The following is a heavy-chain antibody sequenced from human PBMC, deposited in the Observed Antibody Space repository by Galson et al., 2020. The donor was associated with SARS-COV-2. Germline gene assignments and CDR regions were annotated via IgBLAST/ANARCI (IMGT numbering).Heavy chain of an antibody. CDR3: ARGTAKIGVAGTGDY. D-gene: IGHD6-19*01. CDR1: GFTFSDYS. CDR2: ISSSSSTI. V-gene: IGHV3-48*04. J-gene: IGHJ4*02. Sequence: GGSLRLSCAASGFTFSDYSMNWVRQAPGQGLEWVSYISSSSSTIYYADSLKGRFTSSRDNAKNSLYLQMNSLRVDDTAVYYCARGTAKIGVAGTGDYWGQGTLVTVSS.